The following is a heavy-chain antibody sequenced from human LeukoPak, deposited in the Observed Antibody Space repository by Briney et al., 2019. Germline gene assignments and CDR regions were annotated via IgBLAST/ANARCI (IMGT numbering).Heavy chain of an antibody. Sequence: ASVKVSCKTSGYTFSDYFMHWVRQAPGQGLEWMGRINPNSGGTNYAQKFQGRVTMTRDTSISTAYMELRRLTSDGTAVYYCARGKGSSGWIYYYGLDVWGQGTTVTVSS. CDR3: ARGKGSSGWIYYYGLDV. CDR2: INPNSGGT. D-gene: IGHD6-19*01. J-gene: IGHJ6*02. V-gene: IGHV1-2*02. CDR1: GYTFSDYF.